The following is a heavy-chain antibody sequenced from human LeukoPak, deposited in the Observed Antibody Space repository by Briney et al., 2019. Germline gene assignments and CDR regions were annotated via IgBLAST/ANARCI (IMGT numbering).Heavy chain of an antibody. V-gene: IGHV4-34*01. Sequence: SETLSLTCAVYGGSFSGYYWSWIRQPPGKGLEWIGEINHSGSINYNPSLKSRVTISVDTSKNQFSLKLSSVTAADTAVYYCACPGIAVAGFDYWGQGTLVTVSS. CDR3: ACPGIAVAGFDY. J-gene: IGHJ4*02. D-gene: IGHD6-19*01. CDR2: INHSGSI. CDR1: GGSFSGYY.